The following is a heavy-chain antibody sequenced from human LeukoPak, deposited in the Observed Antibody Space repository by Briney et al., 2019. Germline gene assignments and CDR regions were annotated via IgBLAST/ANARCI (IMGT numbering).Heavy chain of an antibody. J-gene: IGHJ3*02. D-gene: IGHD3-3*01. CDR2: IYYSGST. Sequence: SETLSLTCTVSGSSISSSDYYWSWIRQPPGKGLEWIGYIYYSGSTNYNPSLKSRVTISVDTSKNQFSLKLSSVTAADTAVYYCARVGATDSFDIWGPGTMVTVSS. CDR1: GSSISSSDYY. V-gene: IGHV4-61*05. CDR3: ARVGATDSFDI.